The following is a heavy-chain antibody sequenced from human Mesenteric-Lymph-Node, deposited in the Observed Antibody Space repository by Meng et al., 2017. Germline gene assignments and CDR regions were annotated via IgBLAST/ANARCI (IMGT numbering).Heavy chain of an antibody. Sequence: GSLRLSCTVSGGSISRYYWNWIRQRPGKGLEWIGRVYGIGSTNYNPSLTSRVAMSVDTSKNQFSLKLTSVTAADTAVYYCARDPGGTDEAFDIWGQGTMVTVSS. CDR2: VYGIGST. J-gene: IGHJ3*02. CDR1: GGSISRYY. V-gene: IGHV4-4*07. D-gene: IGHD1/OR15-1a*01. CDR3: ARDPGGTDEAFDI.